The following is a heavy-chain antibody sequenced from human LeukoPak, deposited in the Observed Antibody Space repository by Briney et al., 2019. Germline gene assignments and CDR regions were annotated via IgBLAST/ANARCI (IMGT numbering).Heavy chain of an antibody. CDR1: GGSFSGYY. V-gene: IGHV4-34*01. CDR2: INHSGST. CDR3: ASALGDYYYYMDV. J-gene: IGHJ6*03. Sequence: PSETLSLTCAVYGGSFSGYYWSRIRQPPGKGLEWIGEINHSGSTNYNPSLKSRVTISVDTSKNQFSLKLSSVTAADTAVYYCASALGDYYYYMDVWGKGTTVTVSS. D-gene: IGHD3-16*01.